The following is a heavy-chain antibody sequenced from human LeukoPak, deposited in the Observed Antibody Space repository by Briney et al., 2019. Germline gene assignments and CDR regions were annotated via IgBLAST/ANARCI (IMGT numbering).Heavy chain of an antibody. J-gene: IGHJ4*02. D-gene: IGHD5-12*01. CDR2: ISGPGRST. CDR1: GFTFSNSA. CDR3: ARERYSDYDSDFDY. Sequence: GGSLRLSCAGSGFTFSNSAMSWVRQAPGQGLEWVSTISGPGRSTFYADSVKGRFTISRDNSKITLYLQINGLRAEDTALYYCARERYSDYDSDFDYWGQGTLVTVSS. V-gene: IGHV3-23*01.